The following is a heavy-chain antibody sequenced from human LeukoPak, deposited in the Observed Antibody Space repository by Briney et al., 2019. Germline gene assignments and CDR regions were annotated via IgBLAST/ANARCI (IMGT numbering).Heavy chain of an antibody. CDR1: GGSISSYY. V-gene: IGHV4-59*06. D-gene: IGHD2-21*02. CDR2: IYYSGST. J-gene: IGHJ3*02. Sequence: PSETLSLTCTVSGGSISSYYWGWIRQPPGKGLEWIGYIYYSGSTYYNPSLKSRVTISVDTSKNQFSLKLSSVTAADTAVYYCARYCGGDCYSGQDAFDIWGQGTMVTVSS. CDR3: ARYCGGDCYSGQDAFDI.